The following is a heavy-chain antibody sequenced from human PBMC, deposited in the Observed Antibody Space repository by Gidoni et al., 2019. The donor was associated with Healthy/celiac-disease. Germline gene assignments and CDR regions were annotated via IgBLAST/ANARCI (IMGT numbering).Heavy chain of an antibody. J-gene: IGHJ4*02. Sequence: QVQLVESGVGVVQPGRSLRLPCAAAGLTFSSYGMHWVRQAPGKGLEWVAVISYDGSNKYYADSVKGRFTISRDNSKNTLYLQMNSLRAEDTAVYYCAKEFDYWGQGTLVTVSS. CDR3: AKEFDY. CDR2: ISYDGSNK. CDR1: GLTFSSYG. V-gene: IGHV3-30*18.